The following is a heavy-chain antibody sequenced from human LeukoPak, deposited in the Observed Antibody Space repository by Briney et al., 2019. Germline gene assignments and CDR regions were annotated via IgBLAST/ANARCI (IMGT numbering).Heavy chain of an antibody. V-gene: IGHV1-2*02. Sequence: ASVKVSCKASGYTFTGYYMHWVRQAPGQGLEWMGWINPNSGGTNYAQKFQGRVTMTRDTSISTAYMELSRLRSDDTAVYYCAKVAREVRGVIINYYYYMDVWGKGTTVTISS. CDR1: GYTFTGYY. J-gene: IGHJ6*03. D-gene: IGHD3-10*01. CDR3: AKVAREVRGVIINYYYYMDV. CDR2: INPNSGGT.